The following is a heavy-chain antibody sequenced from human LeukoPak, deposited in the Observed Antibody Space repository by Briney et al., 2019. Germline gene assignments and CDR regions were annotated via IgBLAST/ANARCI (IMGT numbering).Heavy chain of an antibody. V-gene: IGHV4-30-4*08. CDR2: IYYSGST. CDR1: GGSISSGDYY. Sequence: SETLSLTRTVSGGSISSGDYYWSWIRQPPGKGLEWIGYIYYSGSTYYNPSLKSRVTISVDTSKNQFSLKLSSVTAADTAVYYCARVSGGSGSYRYYFDYWGQGTLVTVSS. D-gene: IGHD3-10*01. J-gene: IGHJ4*02. CDR3: ARVSGGSGSYRYYFDY.